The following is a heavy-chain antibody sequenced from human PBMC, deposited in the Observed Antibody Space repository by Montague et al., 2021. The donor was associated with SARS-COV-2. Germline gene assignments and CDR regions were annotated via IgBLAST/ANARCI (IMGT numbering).Heavy chain of an antibody. CDR2: IYTSGTT. Sequence: TLSLTCTVSGGSISSGSYYWSWIRQPAGKGLEWIGRIYTSGTTDYSFSLKSRVTISVDTSKNQFSLKLTSVTAADTAVYYCARAHSGSWAHLHNWGQGSLVTVSS. V-gene: IGHV4-61*02. CDR1: GGSISSGSYY. CDR3: ARAHSGSWAHLHN. D-gene: IGHD5-12*01. J-gene: IGHJ4*02.